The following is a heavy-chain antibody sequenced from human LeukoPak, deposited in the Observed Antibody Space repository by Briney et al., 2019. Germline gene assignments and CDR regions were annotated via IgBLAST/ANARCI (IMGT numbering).Heavy chain of an antibody. J-gene: IGHJ4*02. D-gene: IGHD6-13*01. CDR2: ISGSGGST. Sequence: GGSLRLSCAASGFTFSSYAMSWVRQAPGKGLEWVSTISGSGGSTYYADSVKGRFTISRDNSKNSLYLQMNSLRAEDTAVYYCARGSSSSWSDYWGQGTLVTVSS. CDR3: ARGSSSSWSDY. CDR1: GFTFSSYA. V-gene: IGHV3-23*01.